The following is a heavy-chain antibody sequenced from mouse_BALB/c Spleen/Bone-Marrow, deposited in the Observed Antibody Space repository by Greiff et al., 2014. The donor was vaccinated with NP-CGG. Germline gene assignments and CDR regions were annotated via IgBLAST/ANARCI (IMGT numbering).Heavy chain of an antibody. D-gene: IGHD6-2*01. CDR3: AREGGLVPDYFDY. V-gene: IGHV1-26*01. CDR2: INPYNGAT. CDR1: GYSFTGYY. J-gene: IGHJ2*01. Sequence: EVQLQQSGPELVKPGASVKISCKASGYSFTGYYMHWVKQSHVKSLEWIGRINPYNGATSHNQNFKDKASLTIDKSSSTAYMEVHSLTSEDSAVYYCAREGGLVPDYFDYWGQGTTLTVSS.